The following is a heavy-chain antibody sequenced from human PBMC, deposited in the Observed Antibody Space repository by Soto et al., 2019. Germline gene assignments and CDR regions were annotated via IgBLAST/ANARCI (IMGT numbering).Heavy chain of an antibody. CDR2: IYYSGST. D-gene: IGHD5-18*01. V-gene: IGHV4-31*03. CDR1: GGSISSGGYY. CDR3: ARGVDTAMVTEY. J-gene: IGHJ4*02. Sequence: QVQLQESGPGLVKPSQTLSLTCTVSGGSISSGGYYWSWIRQHPGKGLEWIGYIYYSGSTYYNPSLRSRVTISVETSKNQFSLKLSCVTAADAAVYYWARGVDTAMVTEYWGQGTLVTVSS.